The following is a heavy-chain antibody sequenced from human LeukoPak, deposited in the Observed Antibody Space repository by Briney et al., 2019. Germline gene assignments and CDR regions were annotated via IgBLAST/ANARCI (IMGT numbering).Heavy chain of an antibody. CDR1: GYTFTRYY. D-gene: IGHD1-26*01. Sequence: ASVKVSCKASGYTFTRYYMHWVRQAPGQGLEWMGWINPNSGGTNYAQKFQGRVTMTRDTSISTAYMELSRLRSDDTAVYYCASLAYSGSSNWFDPWGQETLVTVSS. J-gene: IGHJ5*02. V-gene: IGHV1-2*02. CDR2: INPNSGGT. CDR3: ASLAYSGSSNWFDP.